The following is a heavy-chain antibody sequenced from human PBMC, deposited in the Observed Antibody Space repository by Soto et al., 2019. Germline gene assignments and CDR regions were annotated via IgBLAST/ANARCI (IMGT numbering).Heavy chain of an antibody. CDR2: ISSYNTYI. D-gene: IGHD6-19*01. CDR3: AKLTTVSPGC. V-gene: IGHV3-21*01. J-gene: IGHJ4*02. CDR1: GFSFTSYT. Sequence: GGSLRLSCAASGFSFTSYTMNWVRQTPGKGLEWVSSISSYNTYIYYADSVKGRFTISRDNAKNSLFLQMNNLRAEDTAVYYCAKLTTVSPGCWGQGTLVTVSS.